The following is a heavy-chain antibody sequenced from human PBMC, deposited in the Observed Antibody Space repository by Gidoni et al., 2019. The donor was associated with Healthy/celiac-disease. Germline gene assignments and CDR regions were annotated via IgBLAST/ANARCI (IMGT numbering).Heavy chain of an antibody. CDR3: AREDYGSGSYYIGLED. Sequence: QVQLVESGGGVVQPGRSLRPSRAAAGFPFSTYGMHGGRQAPGKGLEWVAVIWYDGSNKYYADSVKGRFTISRDNSKNTLYLQMNSLRAEDTAVYYCAREDYGSGSYYIGLEDWGQGTLVTVSS. V-gene: IGHV3-33*01. CDR1: GFPFSTYG. CDR2: IWYDGSNK. D-gene: IGHD3-10*01. J-gene: IGHJ4*02.